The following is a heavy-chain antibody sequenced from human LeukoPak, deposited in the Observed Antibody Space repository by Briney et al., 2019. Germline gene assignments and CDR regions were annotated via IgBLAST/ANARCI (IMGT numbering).Heavy chain of an antibody. J-gene: IGHJ4*02. CDR2: IKPDGTTK. CDR3: ASSIPYGTTWYGRSDY. Sequence: GGFLRLSCAASGFPFSSYSMTWVRQAPGKGLEWVANIKPDGTTKFYVDSVKGRFTISRDNALNSLYLQMNSLRAEDTAIYYCASSIPYGTTWYGRSDYWGQGTLVTVSS. CDR1: GFPFSSYS. V-gene: IGHV3-7*03. D-gene: IGHD6-13*01.